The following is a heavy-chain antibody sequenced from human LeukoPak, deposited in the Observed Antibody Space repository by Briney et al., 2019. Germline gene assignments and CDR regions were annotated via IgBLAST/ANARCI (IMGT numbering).Heavy chain of an antibody. Sequence: PSETLSLTCTVSGGSISSYYWSWIRQPPGKGLEWIGYIYYSGSTNYNPSFKSRVTISVDTSKNQLSLKLTSVTAADTAVYYCARALYSSGWYGWFDPWGQGTLVTVSS. CDR2: IYYSGST. D-gene: IGHD6-19*01. V-gene: IGHV4-59*01. CDR3: ARALYSSGWYGWFDP. J-gene: IGHJ5*02. CDR1: GGSISSYY.